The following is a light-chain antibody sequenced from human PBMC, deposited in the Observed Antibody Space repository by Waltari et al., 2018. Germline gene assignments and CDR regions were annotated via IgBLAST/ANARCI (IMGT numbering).Light chain of an antibody. CDR2: KGI. Sequence: QTVVTQEPSLSVSPGGTVTLTCALSSGSVSSTSYPTWYQQTPGQPPRPFVYKGIIRSSVVPDGFYGSILGNTAALTITGAQADDESDYYCSMYMGSGVWVFGGGTKLTVL. J-gene: IGLJ3*02. CDR1: SGSVSSTSY. CDR3: SMYMGSGVWV. V-gene: IGLV8-61*01.